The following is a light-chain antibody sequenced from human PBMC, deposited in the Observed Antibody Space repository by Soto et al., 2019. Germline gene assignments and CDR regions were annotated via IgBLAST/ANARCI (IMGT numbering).Light chain of an antibody. CDR2: EGS. Sequence: QSALTPPASVSGSPGQSITISCTRTSSDVGSYNLVSWYQQHPGKAPKLMIYEGSKRPSGVSNRFSGSKSGNTASLTISGLQAEDEADYYCCSYAGSSTFLYVFGTGTKVTVL. J-gene: IGLJ1*01. CDR3: CSYAGSSTFLYV. CDR1: SSDVGSYNL. V-gene: IGLV2-23*03.